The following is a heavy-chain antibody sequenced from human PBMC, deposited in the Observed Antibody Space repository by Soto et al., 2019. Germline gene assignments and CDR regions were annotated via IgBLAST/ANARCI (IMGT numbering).Heavy chain of an antibody. CDR3: TTLRLDP. J-gene: IGHJ5*02. CDR2: VNPNTGLT. D-gene: IGHD3-9*01. Sequence: QVQLVQSGSEVRKPGAPVKVSCQASGYTFTALYMNWVRQAPGQGLEWMGWVNPNTGLTKYAQKFQGRVIMTRDTSINTAYMELSGLTSDDTAVYYCTTLRLDPWGQGTLVTVSS. CDR1: GYTFTALY. V-gene: IGHV1-2*02.